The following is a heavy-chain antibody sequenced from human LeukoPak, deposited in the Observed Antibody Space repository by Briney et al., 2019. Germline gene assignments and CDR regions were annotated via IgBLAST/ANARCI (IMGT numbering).Heavy chain of an antibody. Sequence: PSETLSLTCTVSGGSISSGGYYWSWIRQPPGKGLEWIGYIYHSGSTYYNPSLKSRVTISVDRSKNQFSLKLSSVTAADTAVYYCARGEPVSYDCWGQGTLVTVSS. V-gene: IGHV4-30-2*01. J-gene: IGHJ4*02. CDR3: ARGEPVSYDC. CDR2: IYHSGST. CDR1: GGSISSGGYY. D-gene: IGHD1-14*01.